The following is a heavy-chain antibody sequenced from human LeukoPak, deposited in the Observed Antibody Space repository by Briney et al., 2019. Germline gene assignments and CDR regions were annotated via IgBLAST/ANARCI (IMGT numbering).Heavy chain of an antibody. CDR1: GGSISSGGYF. CDR3: ARGRKDRSSWQVWVFYFDY. V-gene: IGHV4-39*07. D-gene: IGHD6-13*01. J-gene: IGHJ4*02. CDR2: INHSGST. Sequence: SETLSLTCTVSGGSISSGGYFWTWIRQPPGKGLEWIGEINHSGSTNYNPSLKSRVTISVDTSKNQFSLKLSSVTAADTAVYYCARGRKDRSSWQVWVFYFDYWGQGTLVTVSS.